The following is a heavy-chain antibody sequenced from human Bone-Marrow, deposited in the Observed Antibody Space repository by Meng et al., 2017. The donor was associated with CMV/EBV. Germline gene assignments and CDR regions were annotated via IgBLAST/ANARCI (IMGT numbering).Heavy chain of an antibody. J-gene: IGHJ6*02. CDR2: ISYDGSNK. CDR1: GFTFSSYA. D-gene: IGHD2-21*01. Sequence: GESLKISCAASGFTFSSYAMHWVRQAPGKGLEWVAVISYDGSNKYYADSVKGRFTISRDNSKNTLYVQMNRLRGEDTAVYYCAKAVARLRTYYGMDVWGQGTTVTIAS. V-gene: IGHV3-30-3*01. CDR3: AKAVARLRTYYGMDV.